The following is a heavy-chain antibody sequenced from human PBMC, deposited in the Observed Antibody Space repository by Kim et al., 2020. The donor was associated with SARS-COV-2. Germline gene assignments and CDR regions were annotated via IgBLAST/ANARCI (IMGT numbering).Heavy chain of an antibody. Sequence: SETLSLTCTVSGGSISSSSYYWGWIRQPPGKGLEWIGSIYYSGSTYYNTSLKSRVTISVDTSKNQFSLKLSSVTAADTAVYYCATFSYYDYIWGSYRYGYFDYWGQGTLDTVSS. CDR3: ATFSYYDYIWGSYRYGYFDY. J-gene: IGHJ4*02. CDR1: GGSISSSSYY. D-gene: IGHD3-16*02. V-gene: IGHV4-39*01. CDR2: IYYSGST.